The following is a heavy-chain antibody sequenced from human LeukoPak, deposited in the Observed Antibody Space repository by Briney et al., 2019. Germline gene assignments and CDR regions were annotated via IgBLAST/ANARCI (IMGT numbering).Heavy chain of an antibody. V-gene: IGHV4-39*01. J-gene: IGHJ1*01. CDR2: IYYSGST. D-gene: IGHD6-19*01. Sequence: SETLSLTCTVSDGSISSNNYFWGWIRQPPGKGLEWIGTIYYSGSTYYNPSLKSRVTISVDTSKNQLSLRLSSVTAADTAVYYCARHDSSGQYFQHWGQGTLVTVSS. CDR3: ARHDSSGQYFQH. CDR1: DGSISSNNYF.